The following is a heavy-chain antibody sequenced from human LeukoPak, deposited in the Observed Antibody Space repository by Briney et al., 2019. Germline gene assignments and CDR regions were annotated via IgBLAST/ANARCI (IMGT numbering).Heavy chain of an antibody. D-gene: IGHD6-13*01. J-gene: IGHJ4*02. Sequence: GGSLRLSCAAPGFTFSSYDMNWVRQAPGKGLQWVSDISSSGTTIYYADSVKGRFTISRDNAKNSLYLQMNSLRDEDTAVYYCARARRYRSSWYHDYWGQGSLVTVSS. CDR2: ISSSGTTI. CDR3: ARARRYRSSWYHDY. CDR1: GFTFSSYD. V-gene: IGHV3-48*03.